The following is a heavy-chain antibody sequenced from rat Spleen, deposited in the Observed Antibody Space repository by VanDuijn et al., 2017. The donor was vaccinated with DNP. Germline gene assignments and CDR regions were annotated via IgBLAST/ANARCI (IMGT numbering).Heavy chain of an antibody. CDR3: ARWSDYFDY. J-gene: IGHJ2*01. V-gene: IGHV3-1*01. CDR1: AYSITIGSTL. Sequence: EVQLQESGPGLVKPSQSLSLTCSVTAYSITIGSTLDRWGWIRKFPGNKMEWVGHISYSGSTSYNTSLKSRISITRDTSKNQFFLHLNSVTTEDTATYYCARWSDYFDYWGQGVMVTVSS. CDR2: ISYSGST.